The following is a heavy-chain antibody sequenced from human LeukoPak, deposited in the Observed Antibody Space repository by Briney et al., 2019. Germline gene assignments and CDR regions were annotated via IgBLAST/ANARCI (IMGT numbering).Heavy chain of an antibody. CDR3: AGQLVIDHMRQYYYYGMDV. V-gene: IGHV3-30*03. D-gene: IGHD6-6*01. J-gene: IGHJ6*02. CDR2: ISYDGSNK. CDR1: GFTFSSYG. Sequence: WGSLRLSCAASGFTFSSYGMHCVRQAPGKGLEWVAVISYDGSNKYYADSVKGRFTISRDNSKNTLYLRMNSLRAEDTAVYYCAGQLVIDHMRQYYYYGMDVWGQGTTVTVSS.